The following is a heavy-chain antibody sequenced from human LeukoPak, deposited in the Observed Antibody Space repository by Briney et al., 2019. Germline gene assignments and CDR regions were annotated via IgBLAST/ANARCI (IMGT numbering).Heavy chain of an antibody. CDR3: ARAPGIAAAGPLGYYFDY. Sequence: TPSETLSLTCAVYGGSFSGYYWSWIRQPPGQGPEWIGYIYYSGSTNYNPSLKSRVTISVDTSKNQFSLKLSSVTAADTAVYYCARAPGIAAAGPLGYYFDYWGQGTLVTVSS. CDR2: IYYSGST. V-gene: IGHV4-59*01. D-gene: IGHD6-13*01. CDR1: GGSFSGYY. J-gene: IGHJ4*02.